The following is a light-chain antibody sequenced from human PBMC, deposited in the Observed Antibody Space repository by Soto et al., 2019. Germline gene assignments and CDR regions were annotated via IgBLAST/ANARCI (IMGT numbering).Light chain of an antibody. CDR3: QQYNNWPYT. CDR1: QSVNSN. J-gene: IGKJ2*01. V-gene: IGKV3-15*01. CDR2: GAS. Sequence: IVMTQSPATLSVSPGERATLSCRASQSVNSNLAWYHQKPGQAPRLLIYGASTRATGFPARFSGSESGTEFTLTISSLQSEDFAVYYCQQYNNWPYTFGRGTKLEIK.